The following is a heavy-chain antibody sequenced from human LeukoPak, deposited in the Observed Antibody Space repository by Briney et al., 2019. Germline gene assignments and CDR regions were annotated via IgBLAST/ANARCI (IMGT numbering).Heavy chain of an antibody. CDR2: IWYDGSNK. Sequence: TGGSLRLSCAASGFTFSSYGMHWVRQAPGKGLEWVAVIWYDGSNKYYADSVKGRFTISRDHSKNTLYLQMNSLRAEDTAVYYCAREPAAILKFDYWGQGTLVTVSS. V-gene: IGHV3-33*01. CDR1: GFTFSSYG. D-gene: IGHD2-2*02. J-gene: IGHJ4*02. CDR3: AREPAAILKFDY.